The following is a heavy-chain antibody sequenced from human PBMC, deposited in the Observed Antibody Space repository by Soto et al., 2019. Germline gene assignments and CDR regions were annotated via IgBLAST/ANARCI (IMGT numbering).Heavy chain of an antibody. CDR2: MNPNSGNT. CDR3: ARAEPYITSSPFDY. Sequence: QVQLVQSGAEGKKPGASVKVSCKTSGYTFTNYNINWVRQATGQGLEWMGWMNPNSGNTGYAQKFQGRVTMTRNTSITTAYMELSSLRSGDTAVYYCARAEPYITSSPFDYWGQGTLVTVSS. V-gene: IGHV1-8*01. D-gene: IGHD6-6*01. J-gene: IGHJ4*02. CDR1: GYTFTNYN.